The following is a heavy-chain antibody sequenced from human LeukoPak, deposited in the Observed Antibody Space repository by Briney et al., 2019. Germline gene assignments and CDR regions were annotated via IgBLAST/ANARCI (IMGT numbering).Heavy chain of an antibody. V-gene: IGHV3-53*05. CDR1: GFIASSNH. D-gene: IGHD6-13*01. J-gene: IGHJ6*04. CDR3: ARELGPMDV. Sequence: GGSLRLSCAASGFIASSNHKSWVRQAPGKGLEWVSVSYSGGGTFYADSVKGRFTMSRDHSRSTVYLQMNRLRPEDTAVYYCARELGPMDVWGKGTTVTDSP. CDR2: SYSGGGT.